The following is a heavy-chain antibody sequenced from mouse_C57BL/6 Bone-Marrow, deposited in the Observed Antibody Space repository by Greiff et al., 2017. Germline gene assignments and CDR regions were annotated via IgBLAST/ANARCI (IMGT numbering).Heavy chain of an antibody. CDR1: GFTFSSYG. J-gene: IGHJ1*03. V-gene: IGHV5-6*01. CDR3: AREANLLWYWYFDV. CDR2: ISSGGSYT. Sequence: EVQLVESGGDLVKPGGSLKLSCAASGFTFSSYGMSWVRQTPDKRLEWVATISSGGSYTYYPDSVTGRFTISRDNAKNTLYLQMSSLKSEDTAMYYGAREANLLWYWYFDVWGTGTTVTVSS. D-gene: IGHD2-1*01.